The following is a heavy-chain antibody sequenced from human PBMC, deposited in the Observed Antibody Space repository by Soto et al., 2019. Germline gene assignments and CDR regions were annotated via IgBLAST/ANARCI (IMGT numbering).Heavy chain of an antibody. CDR2: ISANGGDA. V-gene: IGHV3-23*01. J-gene: IGHJ6*03. CDR3: VNGNQGFFWADMDV. D-gene: IGHD3-3*01. Sequence: DVQLLESGGGLVQPGGSLRLSCAASAFTFSTYAMRWVRQPPGKGLEWVSAISANGGDAFYADSVKGRFTISRDNSKSTLFVQMNSLRAEDTAVYYCVNGNQGFFWADMDVLGKGTTVAVSS. CDR1: AFTFSTYA.